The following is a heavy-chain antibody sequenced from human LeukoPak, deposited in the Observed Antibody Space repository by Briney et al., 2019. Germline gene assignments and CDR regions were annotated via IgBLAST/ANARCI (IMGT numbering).Heavy chain of an antibody. CDR3: ARVRIAYRVGYYHYYLIYV. V-gene: IGHV4-30-4*08. J-gene: IGHJ6*03. Sequence: SETLSLTCTVSGGSISSGNYYWSWIRQPPGQGLKWSGNFYYRRSTYSNPPLKSRVTTSVDTSKTQFSLKLPSVTATDTAVYFCARVRIAYRVGYYHYYLIYVCGTGTSVSVSS. D-gene: IGHD1-26*01. CDR2: FYYRRST. CDR1: GGSISSGNYY.